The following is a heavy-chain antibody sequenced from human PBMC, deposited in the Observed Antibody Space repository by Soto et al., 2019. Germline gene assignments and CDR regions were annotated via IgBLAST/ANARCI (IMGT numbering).Heavy chain of an antibody. J-gene: IGHJ1*01. CDR3: ARLTIFGGAQRYFQH. CDR1: GYSFTSYW. Sequence: LGESLKISCKGSGYSFTSYWIGWVRQMPGKGLGWMGIIYPGDSDTRYSPSFQGQVTISADRSISTAYLQWSSLKASDTAMYYCARLTIFGGAQRYFQHWGQGTLVTVSS. CDR2: IYPGDSDT. D-gene: IGHD3-3*01. V-gene: IGHV5-51*01.